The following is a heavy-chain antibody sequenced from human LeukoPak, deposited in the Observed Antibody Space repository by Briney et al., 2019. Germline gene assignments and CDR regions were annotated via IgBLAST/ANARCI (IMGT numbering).Heavy chain of an antibody. CDR1: GFTFSSHL. Sequence: GGSLRLSCAASGFTFSSHLMHWVRQAPGKGLVWVSRISSDGTYTNYADSVRGRFTISRDNAKNTLYLQLNSLRAEDTAVYFCARGGSDTAMAHDYWGQGTLVTVSS. CDR2: ISSDGTYT. J-gene: IGHJ4*02. V-gene: IGHV3-74*01. CDR3: ARGGSDTAMAHDY. D-gene: IGHD5-18*01.